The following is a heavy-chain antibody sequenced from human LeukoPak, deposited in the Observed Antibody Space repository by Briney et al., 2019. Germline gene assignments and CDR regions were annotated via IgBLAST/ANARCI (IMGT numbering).Heavy chain of an antibody. Sequence: PGGSLRLSCAASGFTFSSYAMHWVRQAPGKGLEWVAVISYDGSNKYYADSVKGRFTISRDNSKNTLYLQMNSLRAEDTAVYYCARDRVLMGANREFDYWGQGTLVTVSS. CDR2: ISYDGSNK. CDR3: ARDRVLMGANREFDY. J-gene: IGHJ4*02. V-gene: IGHV3-30-3*01. D-gene: IGHD1-26*01. CDR1: GFTFSSYA.